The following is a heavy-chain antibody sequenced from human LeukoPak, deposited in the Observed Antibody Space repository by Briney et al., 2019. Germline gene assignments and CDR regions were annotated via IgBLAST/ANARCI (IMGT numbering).Heavy chain of an antibody. CDR1: GLIFSSYW. D-gene: IGHD1/OR15-1a*01. CDR2: ISSGSKYT. J-gene: IGHJ5*02. CDR3: TNFETISATWFEP. V-gene: IGHV3-21*01. Sequence: GGSLRLSCAASGLIFSSYWMSWVRQAPGKGLEWVSSISSGSKYTYYADSVKGRFTISRDNAKNSLFLQMNSLRAEDTAVYYCTNFETISATWFEPWGQGTLVTVSS.